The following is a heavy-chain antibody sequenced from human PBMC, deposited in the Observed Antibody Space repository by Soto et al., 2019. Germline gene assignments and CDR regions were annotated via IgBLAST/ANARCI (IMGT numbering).Heavy chain of an antibody. CDR1: GFTVSSNY. Sequence: EVPLVESGGGLVQPGGSLRLSCAASGFTVSSNYMSWVRQAPGKGLEWVSVIYSGGTTYYADSVKGRFTISRDNSKNTLYLQMNSLRAEDMAVYYCARNGDSSDYRGWFDPWGQGTLVTVSS. CDR3: ARNGDSSDYRGWFDP. CDR2: IYSGGTT. D-gene: IGHD3-22*01. V-gene: IGHV3-66*01. J-gene: IGHJ5*02.